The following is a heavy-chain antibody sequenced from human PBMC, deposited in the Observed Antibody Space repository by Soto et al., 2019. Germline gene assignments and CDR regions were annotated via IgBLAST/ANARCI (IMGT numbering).Heavy chain of an antibody. CDR3: ARHPERIAEIGWFDP. CDR2: ISSSSSTI. V-gene: IGHV3-48*01. J-gene: IGHJ5*02. CDR1: GFTFSSYS. D-gene: IGHD6-13*01. Sequence: EVQLVESGGGLVQPGGSLRLSCAASGFTFSSYSMNWVRQAPGKGLEWVSYISSSSSTIYYEDSVKGRFTISRDNAKNSQYLQMNSLRAEDTAVNYCARHPERIAEIGWFDPWGQGTRVTVSS.